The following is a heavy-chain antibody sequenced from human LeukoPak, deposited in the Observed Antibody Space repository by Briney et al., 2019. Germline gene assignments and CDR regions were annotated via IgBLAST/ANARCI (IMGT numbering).Heavy chain of an antibody. CDR1: GYTFTSYY. V-gene: IGHV1-46*01. J-gene: IGHJ4*02. CDR2: INPSGGST. CDR3: AIFLRGQEPDFDY. D-gene: IGHD1-14*01. Sequence: ASVKVSCKASGYTFTSYYMHWVRQAPGQGLEWMGIINPSGGSTSYAQKFQGRVTMTEDTSTDTAYMELSSLRSEDTAVYYCAIFLRGQEPDFDYWGQGTLVTVSS.